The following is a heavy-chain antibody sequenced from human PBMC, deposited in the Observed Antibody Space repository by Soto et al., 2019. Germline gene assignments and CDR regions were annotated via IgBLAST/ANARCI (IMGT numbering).Heavy chain of an antibody. CDR1: GFSFDEYA. CDR2: ISGSGDNT. V-gene: IGHV3-23*01. D-gene: IGHD5-12*01. J-gene: IGHJ4*02. CDR3: TKGYYSGYDLAYFDY. Sequence: EVQLLESGGGLAQPGGSMRLSCAASGFSFDEYAMTWVRQAAGKGLEWVSAISGSGDNTYYADSVKGRFTISRDNSKNTRQLQLNSLRAEDTAVYYCTKGYYSGYDLAYFDYWGQGTLVTVSS.